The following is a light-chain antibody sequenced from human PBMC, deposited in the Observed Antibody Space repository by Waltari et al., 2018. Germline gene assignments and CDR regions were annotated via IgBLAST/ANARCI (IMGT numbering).Light chain of an antibody. CDR1: SSNIGSNY. CDR3: AAWDDSLSGPV. J-gene: IGLJ2*01. Sequence: SVLTPPPSASGTPGQRVTISCSGSSSNIGSNYVYWYQQLPGTAPKLLIYRNKQRPSGVPDRFSGSKSGTSASLAISGLRSEDEADYYCAAWDDSLSGPVFGGGTKLTVL. CDR2: RNK. V-gene: IGLV1-47*01.